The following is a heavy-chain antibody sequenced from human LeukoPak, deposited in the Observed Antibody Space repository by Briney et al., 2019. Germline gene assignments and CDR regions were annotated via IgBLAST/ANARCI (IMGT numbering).Heavy chain of an antibody. V-gene: IGHV3-74*01. CDR2: INTDGSST. CDR3: LATVGSYRPDF. D-gene: IGHD1-26*01. J-gene: IGHJ4*02. CDR1: GFTFSSYW. Sequence: PGGSLRLSCAASGFTFSSYWMHWVRQAPGKGLVWVSRINTDGSSTNYADSVKGRFTISRDNAKNTLYLQMNSLRAEDTAVYYCLATVGSYRPDFWGQGTLVTVSS.